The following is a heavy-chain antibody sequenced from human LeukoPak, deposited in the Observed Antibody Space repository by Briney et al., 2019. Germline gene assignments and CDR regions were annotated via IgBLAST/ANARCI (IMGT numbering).Heavy chain of an antibody. D-gene: IGHD5-24*01. CDR2: ISSSSSTI. J-gene: IGHJ3*02. Sequence: GGSLRLSCAASGFTFSSYSMNWVRQAPGKGLEWVSYISSSSSTIYYADSVKGRFTISRDNSKNTLYLEMNSLRVEDTAVYYCARTGQSHAFDIWGQGTMVTVSS. CDR1: GFTFSSYS. CDR3: ARTGQSHAFDI. V-gene: IGHV3-48*01.